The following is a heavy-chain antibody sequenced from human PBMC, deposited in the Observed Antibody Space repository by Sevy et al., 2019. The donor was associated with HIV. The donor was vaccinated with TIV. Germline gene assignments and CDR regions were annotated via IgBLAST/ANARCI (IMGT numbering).Heavy chain of an antibody. J-gene: IGHJ3*02. V-gene: IGHV3-7*01. CDR1: GFTFSSYW. CDR2: IKQDGSEK. CDR3: ARVFPPDYYGSGSYSLGAFDI. Sequence: GGSLRLSCAASGFTFSSYWMSWVRQAPGKGLEWVANIKQDGSEKYYVDSVKGRFTISRDNAKNSLYLQMKSLRAEDTAVYYCARVFPPDYYGSGSYSLGAFDIWGQGTMVTVSS. D-gene: IGHD3-10*01.